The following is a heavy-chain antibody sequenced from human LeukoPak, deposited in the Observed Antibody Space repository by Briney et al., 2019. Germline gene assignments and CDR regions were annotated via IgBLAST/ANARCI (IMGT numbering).Heavy chain of an antibody. CDR2: IYSGGST. CDR1: GFTVSSNY. V-gene: IGHV3-53*01. J-gene: IGHJ3*02. D-gene: IGHD4-17*01. CDR3: ARDPYGDYGQGAFDI. Sequence: GGSLRLSCAASGFTVSSNYMSWVRQAPGKGLEWVSVIYSGGSTYYADSVKGRFTITRDNSKNTPYLQMNSLRAEDTAVYYCARDPYGDYGQGAFDIWGQGTMVTVSS.